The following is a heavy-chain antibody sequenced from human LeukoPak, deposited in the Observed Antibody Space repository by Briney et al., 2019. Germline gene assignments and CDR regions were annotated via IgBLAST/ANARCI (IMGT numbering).Heavy chain of an antibody. CDR3: ARGTSRAYYYDSSGYSQWFDP. J-gene: IGHJ5*02. CDR1: GYRFTSYA. V-gene: IGHV1-69*13. D-gene: IGHD3-22*01. Sequence: SVKVSCKASGYRFTSYAISWVRQAPGQGLEWLGGTIPIFGTANYAQKFQGRVTITADESTSTAYMELSSLRSEDTAVYYCARGTSRAYYYDSSGYSQWFDPWGQGTLVTVSS. CDR2: TIPIFGTA.